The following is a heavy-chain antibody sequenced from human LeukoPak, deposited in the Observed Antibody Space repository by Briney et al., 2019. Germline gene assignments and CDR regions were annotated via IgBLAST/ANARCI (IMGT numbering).Heavy chain of an antibody. CDR2: INPNSGGT. CDR3: ARGLNDFGVVRGY. V-gene: IGHV1-2*06. J-gene: IGHJ4*02. D-gene: IGHD3-3*01. Sequence: ASVKVSCKASGYTFTGYHMHWVRQAPGQGLEWMGRINPNSGGTNYAQKFQGRVTMTRDTSISTAYMELSSLRSDDTAVYYCARGLNDFGVVRGYWGQGTLVTVSS. CDR1: GYTFTGYH.